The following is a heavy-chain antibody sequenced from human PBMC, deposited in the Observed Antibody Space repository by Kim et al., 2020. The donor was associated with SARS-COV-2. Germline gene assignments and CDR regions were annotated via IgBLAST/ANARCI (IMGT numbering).Heavy chain of an antibody. D-gene: IGHD3-16*01. Sequence: GGSLRLSCAASGFTFSSYSMNWVRQAPGKGLEWVSSISSSSSYIYYADSVKGRFTISRDNAKNSLYLQMNSLRAEDTAVYYCASRGEEDGYNPDYWGQGTLVTVSS. CDR2: ISSSSSYI. CDR1: GFTFSSYS. J-gene: IGHJ4*02. CDR3: ASRGEEDGYNPDY. V-gene: IGHV3-21*04.